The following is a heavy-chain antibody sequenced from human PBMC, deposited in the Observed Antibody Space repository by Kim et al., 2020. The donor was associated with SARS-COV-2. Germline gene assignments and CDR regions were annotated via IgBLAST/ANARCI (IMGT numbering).Heavy chain of an antibody. J-gene: IGHJ5*02. Sequence: KSRVTISVDTSKNQFSLKLSSVTAADTAVYYCARGRYCTNGVCYGKPFFSWGQGTLVTVSS. CDR3: ARGRYCTNGVCYGKPFFS. V-gene: IGHV4-34*01. D-gene: IGHD2-8*01.